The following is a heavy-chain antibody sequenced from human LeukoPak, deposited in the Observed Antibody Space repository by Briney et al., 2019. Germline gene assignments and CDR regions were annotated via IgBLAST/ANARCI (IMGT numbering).Heavy chain of an antibody. D-gene: IGHD3-22*01. Sequence: ASVKVSCKASGYTFTSYDINWVRQATGHGLEWMGWMNPNSGNTGYAQKFQGRVTMTRNTSISTAYMELSSLRSEDTAVYYCAGSSTYYYDSSGSRTMDVWGKGTTVTVSS. V-gene: IGHV1-8*02. CDR1: GYTFTSYD. J-gene: IGHJ6*04. CDR3: AGSSTYYYDSSGSRTMDV. CDR2: MNPNSGNT.